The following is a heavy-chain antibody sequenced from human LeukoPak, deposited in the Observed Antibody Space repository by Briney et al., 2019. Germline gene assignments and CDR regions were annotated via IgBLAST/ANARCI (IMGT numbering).Heavy chain of an antibody. J-gene: IGHJ4*02. V-gene: IGHV3-7*03. D-gene: IGHD3-3*01. CDR3: ARVKGSGYRNSIDY. Sequence: GGSLRLSCSASGFTFSNYWMSWVRQAPGKGLEWVANIKQDESEKYYVDSVKGRFTISRDNAKNSLYLQMNSLRAEDTALYYCARVKGSGYRNSIDYWGQGTLVTVSS. CDR2: IKQDESEK. CDR1: GFTFSNYW.